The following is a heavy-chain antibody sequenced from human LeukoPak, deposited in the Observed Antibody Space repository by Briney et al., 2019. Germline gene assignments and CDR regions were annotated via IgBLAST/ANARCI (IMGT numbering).Heavy chain of an antibody. J-gene: IGHJ4*02. D-gene: IGHD3-3*01. CDR1: GGTFSSYT. CDR3: ARESLTIFGVVIMDY. Sequence: PVKVSCKASGGTFSSYTISWVRQAPGRGLEWMGRIIPILGIANYAQKFQGRVTITADKSTSTAYMELSSLRSEDTAVYYCARESLTIFGVVIMDYWGQGTLVTVSS. CDR2: IIPILGIA. V-gene: IGHV1-69*04.